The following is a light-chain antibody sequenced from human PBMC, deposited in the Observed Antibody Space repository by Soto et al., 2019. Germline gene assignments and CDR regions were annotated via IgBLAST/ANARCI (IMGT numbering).Light chain of an antibody. CDR3: SSYAGSYNFVV. J-gene: IGLJ2*01. V-gene: IGLV2-8*01. CDR2: EVS. CDR1: SSDVGGSNY. Sequence: QSVLTQPPSASVSPGQSVTISCTGTSSDVGGSNYVSWYQHHPGKAPKLIIYEVSKRPSGVPDRFSGSKSGNTASLTVSGLQAEDEADYHCSSYAGSYNFVVFGGGTKLTVL.